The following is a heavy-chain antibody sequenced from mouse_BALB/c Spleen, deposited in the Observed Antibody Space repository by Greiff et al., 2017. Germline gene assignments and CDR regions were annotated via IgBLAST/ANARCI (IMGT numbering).Heavy chain of an antibody. J-gene: IGHJ4*01. V-gene: IGHV7-3*02. CDR1: GFTFTDYY. D-gene: IGHD2-1*01. Sequence: EVKVVESGGGLVQPGGSLRLSCATSGFTFTDYYMSWVRQPPGKALEWLGFIRNKANGYTTEYSASVKGRFTISRDNSQSILYLQMNTLRAEDSATYYCARDMGGNYSYAMDYWGQGTSVTVSS. CDR2: IRNKANGYTT. CDR3: ARDMGGNYSYAMDY.